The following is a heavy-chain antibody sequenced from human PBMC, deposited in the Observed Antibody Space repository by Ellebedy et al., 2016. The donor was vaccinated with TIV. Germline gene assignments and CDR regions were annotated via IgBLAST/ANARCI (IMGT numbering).Heavy chain of an antibody. CDR1: GFTFSDYF. V-gene: IGHV3-11*04. CDR2: ISSSGSTI. J-gene: IGHJ5*02. CDR3: ARSITLVRGVSGLGWFDP. Sequence: GESLKISCAGSGFTFSDYFMTWVRQAPGKGLEWISYISSSGSTIYYADSVKGRFTISRDNANNSLYLQMNSLRAEDTAVYYCARSITLVRGVSGLGWFDPWGQGTPVTVSS. D-gene: IGHD3-10*01.